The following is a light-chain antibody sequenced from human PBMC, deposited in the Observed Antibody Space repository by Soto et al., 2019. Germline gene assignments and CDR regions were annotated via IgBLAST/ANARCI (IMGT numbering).Light chain of an antibody. Sequence: QSALTQPASVSGSPGQSITISCTGISSDIGRYNYVSWYQQHPGKAPRLVISGVNKRPSGISNRFSGSKSGNTASLTISGLQADDEAIYYCASYTSTTTLVVFGGGTKLTVL. CDR1: SSDIGRYNY. V-gene: IGLV2-14*01. CDR2: GVN. CDR3: ASYTSTTTLVV. J-gene: IGLJ2*01.